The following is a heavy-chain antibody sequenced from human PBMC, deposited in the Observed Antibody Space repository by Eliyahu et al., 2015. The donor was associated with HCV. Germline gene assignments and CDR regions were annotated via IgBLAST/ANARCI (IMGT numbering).Heavy chain of an antibody. CDR3: ASGGGGIAVAGTGGWFDP. CDR1: GGXXSSYY. Sequence: QVQLQESGPGLVKPSETLSLTCSVSGGXXSSYYWXWIRQPPGKGXEWIAYSHNSGNTNYXPSLKSRVTISVDTSKNQFSLKLTSVTAADTAVYYXASGGGGIAVAGTGGWFDPWGQGTLVTVSS. J-gene: IGHJ5*02. CDR2: SHNSGNT. D-gene: IGHD6-19*01. V-gene: IGHV4-59*01.